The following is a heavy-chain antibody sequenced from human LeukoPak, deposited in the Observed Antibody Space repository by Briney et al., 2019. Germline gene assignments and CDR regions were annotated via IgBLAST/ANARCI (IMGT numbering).Heavy chain of an antibody. J-gene: IGHJ4*02. V-gene: IGHV1-2*02. D-gene: IGHD1-26*01. Sequence: ASVKVSCTASGYTFTGYYIHWVRQAPGQGLEWMGWINPNSGDTNYAQKFQGRVTMTRDTSISTAYMELNRLTSDDTAVYYCAREEGSYPESRDYWGQGTLVTVSS. CDR3: AREEGSYPESRDY. CDR2: INPNSGDT. CDR1: GYTFTGYY.